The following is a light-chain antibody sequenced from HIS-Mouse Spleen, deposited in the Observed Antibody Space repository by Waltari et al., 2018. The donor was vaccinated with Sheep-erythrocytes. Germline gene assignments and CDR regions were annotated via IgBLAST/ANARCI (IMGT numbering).Light chain of an antibody. CDR2: DVS. J-gene: IGLJ2*01. V-gene: IGLV2-11*01. Sequence: SALTQPRSVSGSPGQSVTISCTGTSSDVGGYNYVSWYQQHPGKAPKLLSYDVSKRPSGVPVRVCGSKSGNTASLTISGLQAGEEADYYCCSYAGSYTLVFGGGTKLTVL. CDR3: CSYAGSYTLV. CDR1: SSDVGGYNY.